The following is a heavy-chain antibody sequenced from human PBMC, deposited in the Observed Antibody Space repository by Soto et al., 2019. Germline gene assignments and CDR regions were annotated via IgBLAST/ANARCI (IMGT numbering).Heavy chain of an antibody. V-gene: IGHV4-4*07. J-gene: IGHJ3*02. CDR2: IYTSGST. Sequence: PSETLSLTCTVSGGSISSYYWSWIRQPAGKGLEWIGRIYTSGSTNYNPSLKSRVTMSVDTSKNQFSLKLSSVTAADTAVYYCARDLAPYYDFWSGYSLPHAFDIWGQGTMVTVSS. D-gene: IGHD3-3*01. CDR1: GGSISSYY. CDR3: ARDLAPYYDFWSGYSLPHAFDI.